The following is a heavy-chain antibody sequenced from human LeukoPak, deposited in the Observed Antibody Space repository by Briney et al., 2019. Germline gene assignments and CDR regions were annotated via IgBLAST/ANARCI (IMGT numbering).Heavy chain of an antibody. Sequence: SXXVSCKASGGTFISYAISWVRQAPGQGLEWMGGIIPIFGTANYAQKFQGRFTITADESTSTAYMELSSLRSEDTAVYYCALRELGWLSDYWGQGTLVTVSS. CDR2: IIPIFGTA. CDR3: ALRELGWLSDY. V-gene: IGHV1-69*01. J-gene: IGHJ4*02. D-gene: IGHD3/OR15-3a*01. CDR1: GGTFISYA.